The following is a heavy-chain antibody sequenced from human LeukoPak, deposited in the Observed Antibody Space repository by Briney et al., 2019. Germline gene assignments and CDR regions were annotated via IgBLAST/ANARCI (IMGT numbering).Heavy chain of an antibody. D-gene: IGHD2-15*01. Sequence: ASVKVSCKASGYTLISYAISWVRQAPGQGLEWMGWITAYNGYTTYAQKPQGRVTMTTDTSTNTAYMELRSLKSDDTAVYYCARGDCSGGSCYLPEYLQHWGQGTLVTVSS. CDR1: GYTLISYA. CDR3: ARGDCSGGSCYLPEYLQH. V-gene: IGHV1-18*01. CDR2: ITAYNGYT. J-gene: IGHJ1*01.